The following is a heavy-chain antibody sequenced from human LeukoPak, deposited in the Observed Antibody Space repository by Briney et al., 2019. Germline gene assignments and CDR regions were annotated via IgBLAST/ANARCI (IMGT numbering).Heavy chain of an antibody. J-gene: IGHJ4*02. Sequence: GGSLRLSCAASGFTFSSYGMHWVRQAPGQGLEWVAVISYDGSNKYYADSVKGRFTISRDNSKNTLYLQMNSLRAEDTAVYYCESSGSYHGLVDYWGQGTLVTVSS. V-gene: IGHV3-30*03. CDR3: ESSGSYHGLVDY. CDR1: GFTFSSYG. D-gene: IGHD1-26*01. CDR2: ISYDGSNK.